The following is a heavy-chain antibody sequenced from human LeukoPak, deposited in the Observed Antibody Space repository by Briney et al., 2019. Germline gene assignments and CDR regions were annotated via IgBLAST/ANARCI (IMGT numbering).Heavy chain of an antibody. Sequence: GGSLRLSCAASGFTFSSYAMSWVRQAPGKGLEWVSGISGRDGSTNYADSVKGRFTISRENPKNTLYLQMNSLRAEDTAVYYCAKDSAKKYDDYWGQGTLVTVSS. CDR3: AKDSAKKYDDY. J-gene: IGHJ4*02. D-gene: IGHD2/OR15-2a*01. V-gene: IGHV3-23*01. CDR2: ISGRDGST. CDR1: GFTFSSYA.